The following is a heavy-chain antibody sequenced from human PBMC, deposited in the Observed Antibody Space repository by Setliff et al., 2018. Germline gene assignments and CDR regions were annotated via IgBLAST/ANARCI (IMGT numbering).Heavy chain of an antibody. CDR1: GGSISSYY. Sequence: KTSETLSLTCTVSGGSISSYYWSWIRQPAGKGLEWIGRIYTSGSTNYNPSLKSRVTMSVDMSKNQFSLKLSSVTAADTAVYYCARDSRGNPPNYMDVWGKGTTVTVS. CDR2: IYTSGST. CDR3: ARDSRGNPPNYMDV. V-gene: IGHV4-4*07. J-gene: IGHJ6*03.